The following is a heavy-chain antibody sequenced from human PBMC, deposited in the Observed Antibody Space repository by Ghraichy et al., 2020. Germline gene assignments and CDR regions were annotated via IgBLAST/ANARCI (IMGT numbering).Heavy chain of an antibody. J-gene: IGHJ6*02. D-gene: IGHD3-10*01. CDR3: VRGSRVGQSLGYYYGMDV. CDR1: TFTFSSYA. CDR2: ISSDGDNT. Sequence: GGSLRLSCSASTFTFSSYAMHWVRQAPGKGLEYVSAISSDGDNTNYADSVKGRFIISRDNSKNTLYLEMRILGAEDTAVYYCVRGSRVGQSLGYYYGMDVWGQGTTVTVSS. V-gene: IGHV3-64D*06.